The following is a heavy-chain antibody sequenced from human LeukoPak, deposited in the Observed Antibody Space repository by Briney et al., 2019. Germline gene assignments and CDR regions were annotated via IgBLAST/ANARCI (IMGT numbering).Heavy chain of an antibody. CDR3: AKDLRYFDWTYDY. D-gene: IGHD3-9*01. Sequence: GGSLRLSCAASGFTFSSYGMSWVRQAPGKGLEWVSAISGSGGSTYYADSVKGRFTISRDNSKNTLYLQMNSLRAEDTAVYYCAKDLRYFDWTYDYWGQGTLVTVSS. J-gene: IGHJ4*02. CDR1: GFTFSSYG. CDR2: ISGSGGST. V-gene: IGHV3-23*01.